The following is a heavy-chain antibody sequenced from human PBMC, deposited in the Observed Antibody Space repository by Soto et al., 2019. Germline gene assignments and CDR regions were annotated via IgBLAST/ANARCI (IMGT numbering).Heavy chain of an antibody. Sequence: EVRLVESGGGLVQPGGSLRLSCAVSGFSFNTYWMHWVRQTPEKGLVWVARINGDGTSIRYADSVKGRLTIFRDNARNSLSPQRRNGGVEAGGFFFWAPLPPHAAPAPGAFWGKGPRVPVPS. CDR2: INGDGTSI. CDR1: GFSFNTYW. D-gene: IGHD2-2*01. J-gene: IGHJ4*02. V-gene: IGHV3-74*01. CDR3: APLPPHAAPAPGAF.